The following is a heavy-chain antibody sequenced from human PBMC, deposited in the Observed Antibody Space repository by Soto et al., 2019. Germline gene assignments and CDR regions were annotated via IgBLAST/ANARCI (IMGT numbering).Heavy chain of an antibody. D-gene: IGHD3-22*01. V-gene: IGHV3-23*01. CDR1: GFTFSSYA. CDR2: ISGSGGST. J-gene: IGHJ3*02. CDR3: AKFESSEDAFDI. Sequence: EVRLLESGGGLVQPGGSLRLSCAASGFTFSSYAMSWVRQAPGKGLEWVSAISGSGGSTYYADSVKGRFTISRDNSKNTLYLQMNSLRAEDTAVYYCAKFESSEDAFDIWGQGTMVTVSS.